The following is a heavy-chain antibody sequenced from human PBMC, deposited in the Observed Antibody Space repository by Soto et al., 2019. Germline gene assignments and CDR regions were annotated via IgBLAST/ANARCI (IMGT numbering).Heavy chain of an antibody. V-gene: IGHV4-31*03. CDR1: GGSISSGGYY. CDR3: ARGGYYWHYGMDV. J-gene: IGHJ6*02. Sequence: SETLSLTCTVSGGSISSGGYYWSWIRQHPGKGLEWIGYIYYSGSTYHNPSLKSRVTISVDTSKNQFSLKLSSVTAADTAVYYCARGGYYWHYGMDVWGQGTTVTVSS. D-gene: IGHD3-22*01. CDR2: IYYSGST.